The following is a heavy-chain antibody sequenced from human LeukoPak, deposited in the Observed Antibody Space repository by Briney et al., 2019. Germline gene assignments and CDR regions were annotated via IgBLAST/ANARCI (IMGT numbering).Heavy chain of an antibody. V-gene: IGHV4-4*02. CDR3: ARNSPYSSTTPWFDY. CDR2: IYHSGST. J-gene: IGHJ4*02. D-gene: IGHD6-13*01. CDR1: GGSISSNNW. Sequence: SGTLSLTCAVSGGSISSNNWWGWVRQPPGKGLEWIGEIYHSGSTNYNSSLKSRVTISVDKSKNQFSLNLSSVTAADTAVYYCARNSPYSSTTPWFDYWGQGTLVTVSS.